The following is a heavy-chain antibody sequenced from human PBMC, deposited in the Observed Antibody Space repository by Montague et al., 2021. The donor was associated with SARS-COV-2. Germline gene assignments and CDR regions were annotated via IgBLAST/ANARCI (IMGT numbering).Heavy chain of an antibody. D-gene: IGHD4-17*01. V-gene: IGHV3-20*01. CDR3: ARSYGDYVRGESYYLGMDV. CDR1: GFTFDDYA. J-gene: IGHJ6*02. CDR2: INWNGGST. Sequence: SLRLSCAASGFTFDDYAMSWVRQAPGKGLEWVSGINWNGGSTGYADSXXGRFTISRDNAKNSLYLQMNSLRAEDTALYHCARSYGDYVRGESYYLGMDVWGQGTTVTVSS.